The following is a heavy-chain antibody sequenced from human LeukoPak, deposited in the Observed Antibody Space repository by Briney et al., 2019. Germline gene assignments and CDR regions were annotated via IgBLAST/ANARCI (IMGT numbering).Heavy chain of an antibody. V-gene: IGHV3-30*04. J-gene: IGHJ4*02. CDR2: ISYDGSNK. Sequence: GRSLRLSCAASGFTFSSYAMHWVRQAPGKGLEWVAVISYDGSNKYYADSVKGRFTISRDNSKNTLYLQMNSLRAEDTAVYYCARDRYGGNSGRFDCWGQGTLVTVSS. CDR1: GFTFSSYA. CDR3: ARDRYGGNSGRFDC. D-gene: IGHD4-23*01.